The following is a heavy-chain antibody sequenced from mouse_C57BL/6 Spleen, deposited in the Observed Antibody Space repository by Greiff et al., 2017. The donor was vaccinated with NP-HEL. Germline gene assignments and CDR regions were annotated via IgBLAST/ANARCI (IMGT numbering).Heavy chain of an antibody. Sequence: EVKVEESGGGLVQPGGSMKLSCVASGFTFSNYWMNWVRQSPEKGLEWVAQIRLKSDNYATHYAKSVKGRFTISRDDSKSSVYLQMNNLRAEDTGIYYCTEMREFAYWGQGTLVTVSA. V-gene: IGHV6-3*01. CDR1: GFTFSNYW. CDR2: IRLKSDNYAT. J-gene: IGHJ3*01. CDR3: TEMREFAY.